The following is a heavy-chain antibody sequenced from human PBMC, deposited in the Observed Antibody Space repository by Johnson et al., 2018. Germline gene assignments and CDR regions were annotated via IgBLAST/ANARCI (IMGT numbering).Heavy chain of an antibody. CDR3: ARGSDDSSGADAFDI. D-gene: IGHD3-22*01. J-gene: IGHJ3*02. CDR1: GFTFSSYW. Sequence: VQLVESGGGLVQPGGSLRLSCAASGFTFSSYWMSWVRQAPGKGLEWVANIKEDGSEENYADSVKGRFTISRDNAKNSLYRQMNSLRAEDTAVYYCARGSDDSSGADAFDIWGQGTMVTVSS. CDR2: IKEDGSEE. V-gene: IGHV3-7*01.